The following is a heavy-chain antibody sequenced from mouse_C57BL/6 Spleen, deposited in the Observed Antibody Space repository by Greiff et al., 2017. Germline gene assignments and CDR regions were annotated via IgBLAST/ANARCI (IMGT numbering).Heavy chain of an antibody. V-gene: IGHV7-3*01. CDR1: GFTFTDYY. CDR3: ARSYDYDDWGFAY. D-gene: IGHD2-4*01. Sequence: EVMLVESGGGLVQPGGSLSLSCAASGFTFTDYYMSWVRQPPGKGLEWLGFIRNKANGYTTEYSASVKGRFTISSDTSQSILYLQMNALSAEDSATYYCARSYDYDDWGFAYWGQGTLVTVSA. CDR2: IRNKANGYTT. J-gene: IGHJ3*01.